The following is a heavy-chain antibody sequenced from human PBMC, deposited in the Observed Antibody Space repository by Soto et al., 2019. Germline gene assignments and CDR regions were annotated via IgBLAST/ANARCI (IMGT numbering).Heavy chain of an antibody. J-gene: IGHJ3*01. CDR2: IYYSGSH. Sequence: SETLSLTCTVSGGSVSSGSYYWSWTRQPPGKGLEWIGYIYYSGSHNYNPYLKSRVTISVETSKNQFSLKLSSVTAADTAVYYCARFYTVTAFDVWGPGTMVT. CDR3: ARFYTVTAFDV. V-gene: IGHV4-61*01. D-gene: IGHD4-17*01. CDR1: GGSVSSGSYY.